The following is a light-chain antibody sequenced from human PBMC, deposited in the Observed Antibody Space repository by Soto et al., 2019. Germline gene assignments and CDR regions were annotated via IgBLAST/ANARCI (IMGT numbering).Light chain of an antibody. V-gene: IGKV4-1*01. CDR2: WAS. CDR1: QSILYNSNNKNY. Sequence: DIVMTQSQDSLAVSLSERATTNCKSSQSILYNSNNKNYLAWYQQKAGQPPKLLIYWASTRDTGVPYRISGSGSGTDFTLTISSLQAEDVAVYYFQQYHDTPRTFGQGTKVEIK. CDR3: QQYHDTPRT. J-gene: IGKJ1*01.